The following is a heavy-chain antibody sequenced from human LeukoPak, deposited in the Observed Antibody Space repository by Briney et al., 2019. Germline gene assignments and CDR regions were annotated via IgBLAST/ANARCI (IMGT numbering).Heavy chain of an antibody. V-gene: IGHV1-46*01. CDR2: INPSGSST. CDR1: GYTFTSHY. J-gene: IGHJ5*02. D-gene: IGHD3-16*02. Sequence: GGSLRLSCAAPGYTFTSHYMHWVRQAPGQGLEWMGLINPSGSSTLYAQKFQGRVTMTRDMSTTTDYMELSSLRSEDTAVYYCARDNSVGDIAWWFDPWGQGTLVTVSS. CDR3: ARDNSVGDIAWWFDP.